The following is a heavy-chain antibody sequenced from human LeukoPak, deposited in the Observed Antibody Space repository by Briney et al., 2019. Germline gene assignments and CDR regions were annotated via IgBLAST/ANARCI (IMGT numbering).Heavy chain of an antibody. J-gene: IGHJ5*02. CDR3: ARGFSSFDP. V-gene: IGHV3-43*02. D-gene: IGHD3-10*01. Sequence: GGSLRLSCAASGFTFDDFAMHGVRQAPGKGLECVSRISRDGGSTYHADSVKGRFTISRDSSKNTLYCQINSLRAEDTAVYSCARGFSSFDPWGQGTLVTVSS. CDR1: GFTFDDFA. CDR2: ISRDGGST.